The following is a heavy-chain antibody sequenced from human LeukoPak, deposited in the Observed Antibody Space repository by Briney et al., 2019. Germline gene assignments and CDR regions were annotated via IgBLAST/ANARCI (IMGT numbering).Heavy chain of an antibody. Sequence: SETLSLTGTVSGGSISSYYWNWIRQLPGKGLEWIGYIFYSGSTNYNPSLKSRVTISVDTSKNQFSLKLSSVTAADTAVYYCARVTGYMIEDYFDYWGQGTLVTVSS. CDR1: GGSISSYY. CDR3: ARVTGYMIEDYFDY. J-gene: IGHJ4*02. V-gene: IGHV4-59*01. CDR2: IFYSGST. D-gene: IGHD3-22*01.